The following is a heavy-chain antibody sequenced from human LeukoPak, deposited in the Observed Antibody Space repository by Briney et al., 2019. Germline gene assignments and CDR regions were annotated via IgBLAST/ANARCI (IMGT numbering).Heavy chain of an antibody. D-gene: IGHD1-26*01. CDR1: GGSISSSSYY. V-gene: IGHV4-39*01. CDR2: IYYSGST. CDR3: ARRSASYRAFDI. J-gene: IGHJ3*02. Sequence: SETLSLTCTVSGGSISSSSYYWGWIRQPPGKGLEWIGSIYYSGSTYHNPSLKSRVTISVDTSKNQFSLKLSSVTAADTAVYYCARRSASYRAFDIWGQGTMVTVSS.